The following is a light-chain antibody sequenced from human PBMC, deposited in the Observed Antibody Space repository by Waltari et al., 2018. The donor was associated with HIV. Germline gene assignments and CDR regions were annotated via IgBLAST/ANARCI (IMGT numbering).Light chain of an antibody. J-gene: IGLJ2*01. Sequence: QSVLTQPPSVSGAPGQRVTISCTGSSSNIGAGYDVQWYQQLPGTAPKLLSYGNSNRPSGVPDRFSGSKSGTSSSLAITGLQAEDEADYYCQSYDSSLSGLHVVFGGGTKLTVL. V-gene: IGLV1-40*01. CDR2: GNS. CDR3: QSYDSSLSGLHVV. CDR1: SSNIGAGYD.